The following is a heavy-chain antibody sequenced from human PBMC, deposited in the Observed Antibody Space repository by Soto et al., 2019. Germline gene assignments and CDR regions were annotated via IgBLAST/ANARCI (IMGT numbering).Heavy chain of an antibody. CDR1: GASIEKSY. Sequence: GSLSLAFTVSGASIEKSYWNWIRQCPGKGLEWIGDIYYSGSTNYNPSLKSRVTISVDTSKNQTSLKLKSVTAAETAVYYCARDKDIRLRRGGLDXWGQGVLVTVSX. J-gene: IGHJ5*02. CDR2: IYYSGST. D-gene: IGHD3-16*01. V-gene: IGHV4-59*01. CDR3: ARDKDIRLRRGGLDX.